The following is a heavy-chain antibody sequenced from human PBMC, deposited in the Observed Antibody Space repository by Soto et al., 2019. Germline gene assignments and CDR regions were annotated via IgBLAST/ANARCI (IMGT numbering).Heavy chain of an antibody. D-gene: IGHD6-25*01. CDR2: IGERGDGT. V-gene: IGHV3-23*01. Sequence: GGSLRLSCAAPGFTFSSHPMSWVRQAPGKGLEWVSAIGERGDGTAYRDSVKGRFTISGDNSKNTLYLQMNSLRAEDTAVYYCARDLGSPRAFDIWGQGTMVTVSS. J-gene: IGHJ3*02. CDR3: ARDLGSPRAFDI. CDR1: GFTFSSHP.